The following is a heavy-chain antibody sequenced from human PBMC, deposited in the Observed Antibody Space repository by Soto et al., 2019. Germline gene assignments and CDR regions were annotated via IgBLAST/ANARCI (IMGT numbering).Heavy chain of an antibody. J-gene: IGHJ4*02. D-gene: IGHD3-3*01. CDR3: ASPRQGNYDFLSGYYALDY. CDR2: FYYTGGT. CDR1: GASISSSRSY. V-gene: IGHV4-39*01. Sequence: SETLSLTCTVYGASISSSRSYWGWVRQPPGKGLEWIVSFYYTGGTYSTYYNPSLKSRVTISVDTSKSQFSLNLRSVTAADTAVYYCASPRQGNYDFLSGYYALDYWGQGTLVTVSS.